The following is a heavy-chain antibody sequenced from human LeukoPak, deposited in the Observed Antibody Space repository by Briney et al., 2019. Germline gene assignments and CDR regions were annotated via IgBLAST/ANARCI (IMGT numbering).Heavy chain of an antibody. CDR3: ARISSSYDYDC. CDR1: GFTFRSYG. CDR2: ISSNGGST. Sequence: GGSLRLSCAASGFTFRSYGMHWVRQAPGKGLEYVAAISSNGGSTDYANSVKGRFTISRDNSKNTLYLQMGSLRAEDMAVYYCARISSSYDYDCWGQGTLVTVSS. D-gene: IGHD6-6*01. J-gene: IGHJ4*02. V-gene: IGHV3-64*01.